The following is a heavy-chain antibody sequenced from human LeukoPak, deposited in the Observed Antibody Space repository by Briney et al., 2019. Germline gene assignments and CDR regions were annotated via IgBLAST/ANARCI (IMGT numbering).Heavy chain of an antibody. CDR2: IGTAGDT. CDR3: ARGEATPSGKGGPNDY. V-gene: IGHV3-13*01. CDR1: GFTFSSYD. D-gene: IGHD3-16*01. J-gene: IGHJ4*02. Sequence: TGGSLRLSCAASGFTFSSYDMHWVRQATGKGLEWVSAIGTAGDTYYPGSVKGRFTISRENAKNSLYLQMNSLRAGDTAVYYCARGEATPSGKGGPNDYWGQGTLGNVSS.